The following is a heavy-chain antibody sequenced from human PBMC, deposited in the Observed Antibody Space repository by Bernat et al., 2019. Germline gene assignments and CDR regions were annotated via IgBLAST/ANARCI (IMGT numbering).Heavy chain of an antibody. J-gene: IGHJ1*01. V-gene: IGHV4-39*01. CDR1: GASISRSSYY. CDR2: IYYSGST. CDR3: ARLHPRNYYDSSGLEYFQH. D-gene: IGHD3-22*01. Sequence: QLQLQESGPGLVKPSETLSLTCTVSGASISRSSYYWGWIRQPPGKGLEWIANIYYSGSTYYNPSLKSRVTISVDMSKNQFSLKLSSVTAADTAVYYCARLHPRNYYDSSGLEYFQHWGQGTLVIVSS.